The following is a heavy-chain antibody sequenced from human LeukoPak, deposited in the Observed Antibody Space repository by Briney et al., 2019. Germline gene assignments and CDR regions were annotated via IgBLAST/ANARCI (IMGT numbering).Heavy chain of an antibody. CDR1: GFTFSSYS. J-gene: IGHJ6*04. Sequence: GGSLRLSCAASGFTFSSYSLNWVRQAPGKGLEWVSSISTSSSYIYYADSVKGRFTISRDNARNSLYLHMNSLRAEDTAVYYCAELGITMIGGVWGKGTTVTISS. D-gene: IGHD3-10*02. V-gene: IGHV3-21*01. CDR2: ISTSSSYI. CDR3: AELGITMIGGV.